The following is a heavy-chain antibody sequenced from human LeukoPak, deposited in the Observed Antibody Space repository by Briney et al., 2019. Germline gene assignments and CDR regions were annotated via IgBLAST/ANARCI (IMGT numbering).Heavy chain of an antibody. CDR2: INAGNGNT. CDR1: GYTFTSYA. D-gene: IGHD3-22*01. Sequence: ASVKASCKASGYTFTSYAMHWVRQAPGQRLEWMGWINAGNGNTKYSQKFQGRVTITRDTSASTAYMELSSLRSEDTAVYYCAREPSGYDSSGYPIDYWGQGTLVTVSS. CDR3: AREPSGYDSSGYPIDY. J-gene: IGHJ4*02. V-gene: IGHV1-3*01.